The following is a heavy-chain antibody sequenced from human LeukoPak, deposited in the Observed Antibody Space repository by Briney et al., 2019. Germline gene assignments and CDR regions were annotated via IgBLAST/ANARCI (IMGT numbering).Heavy chain of an antibody. CDR3: ARVAYSSSWYGDNWFDP. Sequence: ASVNVSCKASGYTLTVYYMHWVRQAPGQGLEWMGWINPNSGGTNYAQKFQGRVTMTRDTSISTAYMELSRLRSDDTAVYYCARVAYSSSWYGDNWFDPWGQGTLATVSS. J-gene: IGHJ5*02. CDR1: GYTLTVYY. D-gene: IGHD6-13*01. CDR2: INPNSGGT. V-gene: IGHV1-2*02.